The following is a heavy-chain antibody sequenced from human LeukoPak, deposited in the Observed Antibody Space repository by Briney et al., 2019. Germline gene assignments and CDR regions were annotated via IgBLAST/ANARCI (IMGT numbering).Heavy chain of an antibody. CDR3: ASSHGSSGSRRFDP. CDR1: GGSISSSSYY. D-gene: IGHD6-19*01. V-gene: IGHV4-39*01. CDR2: IYYSGST. J-gene: IGHJ5*02. Sequence: SETLSLTCTVSGGSISSSSYYWGWIRQPPGKGLEWIGSIYYSGSTYYNPSLKSRVTISVDTSKNQFSLKLSSVTAADTAVYYCASSHGSSGSRRFDPWGQGTLVTVSS.